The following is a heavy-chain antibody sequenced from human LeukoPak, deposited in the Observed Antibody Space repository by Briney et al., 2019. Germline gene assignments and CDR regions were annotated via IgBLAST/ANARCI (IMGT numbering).Heavy chain of an antibody. D-gene: IGHD2-15*01. V-gene: IGHV3-23*01. J-gene: IGHJ5*02. Sequence: GGSLRLSCAASGFSFRNYAMHWVRQAPGKGLEWVSGISGSGGDTYYADSLKGRFTISRDNPKNTLYLQMNSLRVEDTAVYYCAKVGVGYCSGGSCLNWFDPWGQGTLVTVSS. CDR3: AKVGVGYCSGGSCLNWFDP. CDR1: GFSFRNYA. CDR2: ISGSGGDT.